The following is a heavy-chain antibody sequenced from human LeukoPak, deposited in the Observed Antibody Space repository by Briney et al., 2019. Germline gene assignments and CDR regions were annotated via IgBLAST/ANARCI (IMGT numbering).Heavy chain of an antibody. J-gene: IGHJ4*02. CDR3: AGYYGGY. Sequence: SETLSLTCAVYGGSFSGYYLSWIRQPPGKGLEWIGEINHSGSTNYNPSLKSRVTISVDTSKNQFSLKLSSVTAADTAVYYCAGYYGGYWGQGTLVTVSS. CDR2: INHSGST. V-gene: IGHV4-34*01. D-gene: IGHD2-21*01. CDR1: GGSFSGYY.